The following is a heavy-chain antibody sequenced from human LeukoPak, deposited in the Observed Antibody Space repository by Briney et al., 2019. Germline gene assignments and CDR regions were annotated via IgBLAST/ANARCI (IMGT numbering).Heavy chain of an antibody. V-gene: IGHV3-23*01. Sequence: GGSLRLSCAASGFTFSSSAMSWVRQVPGKGLEWVSGISASGGSTSYADSVKGRFTISRDNSKNMLYLQMNSLRAEDTAVYYCARPYYYDSSGYSLRFWGQGTLVTVSS. CDR2: ISASGGST. D-gene: IGHD3-22*01. CDR1: GFTFSSSA. CDR3: ARPYYYDSSGYSLRF. J-gene: IGHJ4*02.